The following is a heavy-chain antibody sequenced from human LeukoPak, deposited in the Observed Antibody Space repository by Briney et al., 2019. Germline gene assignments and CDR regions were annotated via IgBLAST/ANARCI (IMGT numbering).Heavy chain of an antibody. CDR3: AKDVIRGGISYFDS. Sequence: ASVKVSCKASGYPFTSYPIHWVRQAPGQRLEWMGWINTGNGDTKYSQQFQGRVTVTRDTSASTAYMEVNSLRVEDTAVYHCAKDVIRGGISYFDSWGQGTQVAVSS. CDR1: GYPFTSYP. CDR2: INTGNGDT. V-gene: IGHV1-3*04. J-gene: IGHJ4*02. D-gene: IGHD3-10*01.